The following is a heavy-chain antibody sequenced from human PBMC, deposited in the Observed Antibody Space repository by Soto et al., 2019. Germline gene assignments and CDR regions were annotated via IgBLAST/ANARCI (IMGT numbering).Heavy chain of an antibody. CDR1: GYTFTGYY. CDR2: INPNSGGT. Sequence: GASVKVSCKASGYTFTGYYMHWVRQAPGQGLEWMGWINPNSGGTNYPQKFQGRVTMTRDTSISTAYMELSRLRSDDTAVYYCARGFGSRGYYYAVDYWGQGTLVTVSS. J-gene: IGHJ4*02. CDR3: ARGFGSRGYYYAVDY. D-gene: IGHD3-22*01. V-gene: IGHV1-2*02.